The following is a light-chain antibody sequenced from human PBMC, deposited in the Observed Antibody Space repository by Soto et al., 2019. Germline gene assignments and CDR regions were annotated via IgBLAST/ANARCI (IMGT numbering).Light chain of an antibody. J-gene: IGLJ2*01. CDR3: NSYASVNSPVL. CDR1: SSDVGGYNY. CDR2: CVS. Sequence: QSVLTQPASLSGSPGQSITISCTGTSSDVGGYNYVSWYQQHPGKAPRLMIYCVSNRPLGVSYRFSGSKSGNTASLTISGLQSEDEADYYCNSYASVNSPVLFGGGTKLTVL. V-gene: IGLV2-14*03.